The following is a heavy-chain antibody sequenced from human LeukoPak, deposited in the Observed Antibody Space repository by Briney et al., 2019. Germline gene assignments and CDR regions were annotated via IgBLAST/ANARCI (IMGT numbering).Heavy chain of an antibody. V-gene: IGHV1-18*01. Sequence: ASVKVSCKASGYLFMNYGISWVRQAPGQGLEWLGWIADNNGNTKYAEKFQGRVTITIDTSTRTVYMELRSLRSDDTAVYYCARDRDHSSSTEDFDSWGQGSLVTVSS. CDR3: ARDRDHSSSTEDFDS. J-gene: IGHJ4*02. CDR2: IADNNGNT. CDR1: GYLFMNYG. D-gene: IGHD6-6*01.